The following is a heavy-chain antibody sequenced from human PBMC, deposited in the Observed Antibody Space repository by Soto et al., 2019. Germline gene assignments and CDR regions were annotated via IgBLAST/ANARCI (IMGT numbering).Heavy chain of an antibody. Sequence: PSETLSLTCTVSGGYISSNNNYWSWLRQPPGEGLEWIGFISYSGTTSYSPSLKSRVAISLDTSKNQFSLKLSSVTAADTAVYYCARVVDEAAAGTFNDYWGQGTLVTVSS. CDR1: GGYISSNNNY. V-gene: IGHV4-30-4*01. CDR2: ISYSGTT. CDR3: ARVVDEAAAGTFNDY. D-gene: IGHD6-13*01. J-gene: IGHJ4*02.